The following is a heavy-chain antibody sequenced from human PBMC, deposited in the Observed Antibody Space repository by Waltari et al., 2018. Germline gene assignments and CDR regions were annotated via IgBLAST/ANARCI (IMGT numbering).Heavy chain of an antibody. J-gene: IGHJ4*02. CDR2: IYSGGSST. CDR3: ARDRDRTEYYFDY. CDR1: GFTFSSYA. V-gene: IGHV3-23*03. Sequence: EVQLLESGGGLVQPGGSLRLSCAASGFTFSSYAMSWVRQAPGKGLEWVSVIYSGGSSTYYADSVKGRFTISRDNSKNTLYLQMNSLRAEDTAVYYCARDRDRTEYYFDYWGQGTLVTVSS. D-gene: IGHD2-15*01.